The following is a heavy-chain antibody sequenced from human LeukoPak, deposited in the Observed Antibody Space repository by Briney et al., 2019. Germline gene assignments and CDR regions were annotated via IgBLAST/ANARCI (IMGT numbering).Heavy chain of an antibody. V-gene: IGHV1-46*01. CDR1: GYTFTSYY. CDR2: INPRGGTT. D-gene: IGHD6-13*01. CDR3: ARDLSSSQTYCAFDI. J-gene: IGHJ3*02. Sequence: ASVKVSCKASGYTFTSYYMHWVRQAPGQGLEWMGIINPRGGTTTYAQNFQGRVTMTRDTSTSTVYMELSNLRSEDTAVYSCARDLSSSQTYCAFDIWGQGTMVTVSS.